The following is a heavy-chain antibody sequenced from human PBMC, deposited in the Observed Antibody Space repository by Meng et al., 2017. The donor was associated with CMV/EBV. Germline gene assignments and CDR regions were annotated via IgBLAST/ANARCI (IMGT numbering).Heavy chain of an antibody. CDR1: GGSFSGYY. J-gene: IGHJ4*02. D-gene: IGHD5-18*01. CDR2: INHSGST. Sequence: YGGSFSGYYWSWIRQPPGKGLEWIGEINHSGSTNYNPSLKSRVTISVDTSKNQFSLKLSSVTAADTAVYYCARGRPPGYSYGGYFDYWGQGTLVTVSS. V-gene: IGHV4-34*01. CDR3: ARGRPPGYSYGGYFDY.